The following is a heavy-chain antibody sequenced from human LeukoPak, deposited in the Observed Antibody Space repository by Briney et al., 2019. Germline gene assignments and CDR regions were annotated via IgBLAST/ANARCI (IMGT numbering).Heavy chain of an antibody. CDR3: ATGIKYQLLSEFDY. V-gene: IGHV1-24*01. Sequence: ASVKVSCKVSGYTLTELSMHWVRQAPGKGLEWMGGFDPEDGETIYAQKFQGRVTMTEDTSTDTAYVELSSLRSEDTAVYYCATGIKYQLLSEFDYWGQGTLVTVSS. CDR1: GYTLTELS. J-gene: IGHJ4*02. D-gene: IGHD2-2*01. CDR2: FDPEDGET.